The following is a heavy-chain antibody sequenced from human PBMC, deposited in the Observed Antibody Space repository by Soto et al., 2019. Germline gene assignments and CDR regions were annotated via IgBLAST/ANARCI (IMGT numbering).Heavy chain of an antibody. J-gene: IGHJ5*02. CDR1: GYTFTSYG. CDR3: ARGHSGDTAMVDIPNWFDP. Sequence: ASVKVSCKAPGYTFTSYGFSWVRQAPGQGLEWMGWISASNGNTNYAQKLQGRVTMTTDTSTGTAYMELRSLRSDDTATYYCARGHSGDTAMVDIPNWFDPWGQGTLVTVSS. D-gene: IGHD5-18*01. CDR2: ISASNGNT. V-gene: IGHV1-18*01.